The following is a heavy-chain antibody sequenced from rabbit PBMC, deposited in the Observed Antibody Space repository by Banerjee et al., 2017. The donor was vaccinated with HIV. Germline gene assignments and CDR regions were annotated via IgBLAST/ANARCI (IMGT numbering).Heavy chain of an antibody. Sequence: QSLEESGGDLVKPGASLTLTCKASGFSFSSGYYMCWVRQAPGKGLEWIACIYTDSGGSTYYASWAKGRFTISKTSTTVTLQMTSLTAADTATYFCARDIASIYCYNLWGPGTLVTVS. CDR1: GFSFSSGYY. CDR3: ARDIASIYCYNL. CDR2: IYTDSGGST. D-gene: IGHD8-1*01. V-gene: IGHV1S40*01. J-gene: IGHJ4*01.